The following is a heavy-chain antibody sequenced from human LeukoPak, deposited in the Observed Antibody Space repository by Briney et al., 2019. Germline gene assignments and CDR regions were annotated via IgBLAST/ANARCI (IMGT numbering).Heavy chain of an antibody. Sequence: PSETLSLTCTVSGGSISSGGYYWSWIRQHPGKGLEWIGYIYYSGSTYYNPSLKSRVTISVDTSKNQFSLKLSSVTAADTAVYYCAREYSSSWTYYFDYWGQGTLVTVSS. D-gene: IGHD6-13*01. CDR2: IYYSGST. V-gene: IGHV4-31*03. J-gene: IGHJ4*02. CDR1: GGSISSGGYY. CDR3: AREYSSSWTYYFDY.